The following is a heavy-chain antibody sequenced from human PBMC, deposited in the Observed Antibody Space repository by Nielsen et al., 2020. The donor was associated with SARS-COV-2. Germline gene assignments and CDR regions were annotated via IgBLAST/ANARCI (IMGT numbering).Heavy chain of an antibody. J-gene: IGHJ4*02. CDR2: INPSGGST. D-gene: IGHD4-17*01. CDR3: ARGHYGDYSVDY. CDR1: GYTFTTYY. V-gene: IGHV1-46*01. Sequence: ASVKVSCKASGYTFTTYYMHWVRQAPGQGLEWMGIINPSGGSTSYAQKFQGRVTMARDTSTTTVYMELSSLRSEDTALYYCARGHYGDYSVDYWGQGTLVTVSS.